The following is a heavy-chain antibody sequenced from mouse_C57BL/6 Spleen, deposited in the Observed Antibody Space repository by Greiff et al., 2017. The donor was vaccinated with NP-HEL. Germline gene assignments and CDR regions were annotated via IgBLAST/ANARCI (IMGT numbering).Heavy chain of an antibody. CDR3: ARHEDRRNGLRGYFDY. Sequence: VQLQQSGAELVKPGASVKLSCKASGYTFTEYTIHWVKQRSGQGLEWIGWFYPGSGSIKYNEKFKDKATLTADKSSSTVYMELSRLTSEDSAVYFCARHEDRRNGLRGYFDYWGQGTTLTVSS. J-gene: IGHJ2*01. V-gene: IGHV1-62-2*01. CDR2: FYPGSGSI. D-gene: IGHD2-4*01. CDR1: GYTFTEYT.